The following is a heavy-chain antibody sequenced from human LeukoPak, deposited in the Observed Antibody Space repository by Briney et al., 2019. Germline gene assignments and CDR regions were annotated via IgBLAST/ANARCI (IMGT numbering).Heavy chain of an antibody. CDR3: ARHVRFLEWLSSYYFDY. J-gene: IGHJ4*02. Sequence: SETLSLTCTVYGGSISSSSYFWGWIRQPPGRVLEWIGNIYYSGCTYYNPSLSSRVTISVDTSKSQFSLRLTSVTAADTAVYYCARHVRFLEWLSSYYFDYWGQGTLVTVSS. CDR1: GGSISSSSYF. D-gene: IGHD3-3*01. V-gene: IGHV4-39*01. CDR2: IYYSGCT.